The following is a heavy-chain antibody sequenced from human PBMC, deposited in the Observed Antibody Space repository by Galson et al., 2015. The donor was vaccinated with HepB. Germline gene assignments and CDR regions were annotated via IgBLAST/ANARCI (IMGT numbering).Heavy chain of an antibody. V-gene: IGHV3-7*01. CDR3: AKVGSTSWRMDV. CDR1: GSSFSGYY. Sequence: SLRLSCAASGSSFSGYYMSWVRQAPGKGLEWVANINQDGNEIYYVDSVKGRFTISRDNAKNSLYLQMNSLRAEDTAVYYCAKVGSTSWRMDVWGQGTTVTVS. CDR2: INQDGNEI. J-gene: IGHJ6*02.